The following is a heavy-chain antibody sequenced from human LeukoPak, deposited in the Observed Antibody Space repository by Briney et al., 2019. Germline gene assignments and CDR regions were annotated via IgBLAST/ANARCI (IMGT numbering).Heavy chain of an antibody. J-gene: IGHJ4*02. CDR1: GFIFRTYW. CDR3: ARDSFETDIDY. CDR2: IKEDGSEQ. Sequence: GGSLRLSCAVSGFIFRTYWMSWVRQAPGKGLEWVANIKEDGSEQYYVNSLKGRFTISRDNVKNSLYLQMNSLRVEDSAVYYCARDSFETDIDYWGQGTLVTVSS. D-gene: IGHD1-14*01. V-gene: IGHV3-7*01.